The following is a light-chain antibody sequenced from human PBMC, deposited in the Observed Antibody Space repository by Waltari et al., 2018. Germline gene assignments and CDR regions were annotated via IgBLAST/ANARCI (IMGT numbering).Light chain of an antibody. CDR1: SGSVSTSNY. J-gene: IGLJ3*02. CDR3: VLYMGSGIWM. V-gene: IGLV8-61*01. Sequence: QTVVTQEPPFSVSPGGTVTLTCGLSSGSVSTSNYPSWYQQTPGQPPRTFIYSTNTRSSGVPDRFSGSFLGNKAALTITRAQADDESDYYCVLYMGSGIWMFGGGTKLTVL. CDR2: STN.